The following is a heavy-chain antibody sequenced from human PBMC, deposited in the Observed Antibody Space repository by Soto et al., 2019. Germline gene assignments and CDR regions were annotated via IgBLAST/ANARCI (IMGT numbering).Heavy chain of an antibody. J-gene: IGHJ6*02. V-gene: IGHV3-21*01. CDR3: SRARSRSSWYPGARNGVDV. CDR2: ISISSSHI. CDR1: GFSFSEYS. D-gene: IGHD6-13*01. Sequence: EVQVVESGGDLVKPGGSLRLSCAASGFSFSEYSMTCVRQAPGKGLEWVSSISISSSHIYYGDSVKGRFTISRDNAKNTLYLQLNGLRVEDTAVYYCSRARSRSSWYPGARNGVDVWGQGTTVIVSS.